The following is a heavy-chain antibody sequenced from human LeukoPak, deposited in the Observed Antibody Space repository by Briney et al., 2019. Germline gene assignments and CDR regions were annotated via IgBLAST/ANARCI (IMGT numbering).Heavy chain of an antibody. V-gene: IGHV3-30*18. CDR3: AKAYGSGSYEYRLDY. CDR1: GFTFSSYG. D-gene: IGHD3-10*01. J-gene: IGHJ4*02. Sequence: GGSLRLFCAASGFTFSSYGMHWVRQAPGKGLEWVAVMSYDGSNKYYADSVKGRFTISRDNSKNTLYLQMNSLRAEDTAVYYCAKAYGSGSYEYRLDYWGQGTLVTVSS. CDR2: MSYDGSNK.